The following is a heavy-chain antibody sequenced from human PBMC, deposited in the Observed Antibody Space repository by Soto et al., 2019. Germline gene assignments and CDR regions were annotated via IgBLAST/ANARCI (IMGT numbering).Heavy chain of an antibody. J-gene: IGHJ5*02. V-gene: IGHV1-18*04. Sequence: ASVKVSCKASGYTFTSYGISRVRQAPGQGLEWMGWISAYNGNTNYAQKLQGRVTMTTDTSTSTAYMELRSLRSDDTAVYYCARRIAVAGTVNWFDPWGQGTLVTVSS. CDR2: ISAYNGNT. CDR1: GYTFTSYG. CDR3: ARRIAVAGTVNWFDP. D-gene: IGHD6-19*01.